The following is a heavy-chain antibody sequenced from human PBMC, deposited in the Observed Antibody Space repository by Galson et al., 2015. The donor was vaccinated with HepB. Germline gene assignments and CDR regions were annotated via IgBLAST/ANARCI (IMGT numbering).Heavy chain of an antibody. CDR1: GGSINTYY. V-gene: IGHV4-59*01. D-gene: IGHD3-9*01. CDR3: ARNHLNDNAFDI. CDR2: IYYSGSA. J-gene: IGHJ3*02. Sequence: ETLSLTCTVSGGSINTYYWSWIRQPPGKGLEWIGYIYYSGSANYNPSLKSRVTMSEDTSKNQFSLKLSSVTAADTAVYYCARNHLNDNAFDIWGQGTMVTVSS.